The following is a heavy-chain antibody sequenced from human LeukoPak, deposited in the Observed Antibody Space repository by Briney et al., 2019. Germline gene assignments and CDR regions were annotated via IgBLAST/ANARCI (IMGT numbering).Heavy chain of an antibody. V-gene: IGHV1-3*01. Sequence: GASVKVSCKASGYTFTSYAMHWVRQAPGQRLEWMGWINAGNGNTKYSQKFQGRVTITRDTSASTAYMELSSLRSEDTAVYYCATPYSSSWYGFKGAFDIWGQGTMVTVSS. D-gene: IGHD6-13*01. J-gene: IGHJ3*02. CDR3: ATPYSSSWYGFKGAFDI. CDR1: GYTFTSYA. CDR2: INAGNGNT.